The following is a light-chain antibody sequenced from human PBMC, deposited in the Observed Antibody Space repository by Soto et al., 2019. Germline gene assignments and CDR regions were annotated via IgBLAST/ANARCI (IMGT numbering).Light chain of an antibody. V-gene: IGKV3-20*01. J-gene: IGKJ1*01. CDR1: QSVRSNY. CDR3: QQYRDLPQT. Sequence: EIVLTQSPGTLSLSPGERATLSCRASQSVRSNYLAWYQQKPGQAPRLLIYNSSTRATGIPDRFSGSGSGTDFTLTISRLEPEDFALYYCQQYRDLPQTFGQGTKVDI. CDR2: NSS.